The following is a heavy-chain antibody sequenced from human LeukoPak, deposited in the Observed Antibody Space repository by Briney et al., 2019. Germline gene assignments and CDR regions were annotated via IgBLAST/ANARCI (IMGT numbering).Heavy chain of an antibody. CDR1: GFTVSSNY. J-gene: IGHJ4*02. D-gene: IGHD1-14*01. CDR3: ASRTGVY. Sequence: PGGSLRLSCAASGFTVSSNYMSWVRQAPGKGLVWVSRINTDGSSTNYADSVKGRFTISRDNAMNTLYLQMNNLRAEDTAVYYCASRTGVYWGQGTLVSVSS. V-gene: IGHV3-74*01. CDR2: INTDGSST.